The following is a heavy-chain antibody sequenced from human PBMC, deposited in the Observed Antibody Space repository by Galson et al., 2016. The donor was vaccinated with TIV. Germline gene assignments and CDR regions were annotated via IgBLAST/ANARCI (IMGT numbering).Heavy chain of an antibody. CDR2: PFYGGST. CDR1: GASISNSAYY. D-gene: IGHD6-13*01. CDR3: ARLTYSTSYYEYFEH. J-gene: IGHJ1*01. V-gene: IGHV4-39*01. Sequence: LSLTCDVSGASISNSAYYWGWIRQPPGKGLEWIGSPFYGGSTFYNPSLNSRITISVDKSKNQLSLRVTSVTAADAAVYFCARLTYSTSYYEYFEHWGQGTLVTVSS.